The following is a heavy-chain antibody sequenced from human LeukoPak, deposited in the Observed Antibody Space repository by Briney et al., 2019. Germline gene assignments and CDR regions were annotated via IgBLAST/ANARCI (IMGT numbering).Heavy chain of an antibody. CDR1: GYTFTSYG. CDR2: MNPNSGNT. CDR3: ARRAVAYYYYYYMDV. Sequence: GASVKVSCKASGYTFTSYGISWVRQAPGQGLEWMVWMNPNSGNTGYAQKFQGRVTITRNTSISTAYMELSSLRSEDTAVYYCARRAVAYYYYYYMDVWGKGTTVTVSS. V-gene: IGHV1-8*03. J-gene: IGHJ6*03. D-gene: IGHD6-19*01.